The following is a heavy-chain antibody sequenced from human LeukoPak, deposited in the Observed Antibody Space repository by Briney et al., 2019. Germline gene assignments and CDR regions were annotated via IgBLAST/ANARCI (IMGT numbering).Heavy chain of an antibody. CDR3: AHGINNIAAAGDAFDI. CDR2: TYYRSKWYN. V-gene: IGHV6-1*01. CDR1: GDSVSSNSAA. J-gene: IGHJ3*02. D-gene: IGHD6-13*01. Sequence: SQTLSLTCAISGDSVSSNSAAWNWIRQSPSRGLEWLGRTYYRSKWYNDYAISVKSRITINPDTSKNQFSLQLNSVTPEDTAVYYCAHGINNIAAAGDAFDIWGQGTMVTVSS.